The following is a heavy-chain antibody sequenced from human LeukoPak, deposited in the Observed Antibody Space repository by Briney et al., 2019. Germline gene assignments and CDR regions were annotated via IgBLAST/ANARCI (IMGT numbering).Heavy chain of an antibody. CDR1: GGSFSGYY. CDR2: INHSGST. D-gene: IGHD2-2*02. CDR3: ARAGYCSSTSCYIDY. V-gene: IGHV4-34*01. Sequence: PSETLSLTCAVYGGSFSGYYWSWIRQPPGKGLEWIGEINHSGSTNYNPSLKSRVTISVDTSKNQFSLKLSSVTAADTAVYYCARAGYCSSTSCYIDYWAREPWSPSPQ. J-gene: IGHJ4*02.